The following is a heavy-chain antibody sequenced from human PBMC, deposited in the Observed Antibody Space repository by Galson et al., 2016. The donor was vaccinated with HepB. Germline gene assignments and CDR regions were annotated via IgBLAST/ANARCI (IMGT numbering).Heavy chain of an antibody. CDR3: ARDIGATDYYGMDV. CDR1: GFTFNTYG. J-gene: IGHJ6*02. V-gene: IGHV3-30*04. D-gene: IGHD2-15*01. CDR2: ISFDGRNK. Sequence: SLRLSCAASGFTFNTYGVHWVRQAPGKGLGWVAVISFDGRNKLYAASVKGRFTISRDNSKKTLHLQMNSLRVEDTAIYYCARDIGATDYYGMDVWGQGTTVTVSS.